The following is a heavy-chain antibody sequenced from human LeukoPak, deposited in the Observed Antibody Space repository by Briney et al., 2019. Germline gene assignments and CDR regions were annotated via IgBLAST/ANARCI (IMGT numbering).Heavy chain of an antibody. V-gene: IGHV3-30*02. CDR2: IRYDGSNK. D-gene: IGHD6-13*01. Sequence: GGSLRLSCAASGFTFIIYGMHWVRQAPGKGLEWVAFIRYDGSNKFYADSVKGRFTISRDNSKNTLYLQMNSLRVEDTAVYYCAKDPLRSAAAAAGPPDYWGQGTLVTVSS. CDR3: AKDPLRSAAAAAGPPDY. CDR1: GFTFIIYG. J-gene: IGHJ4*02.